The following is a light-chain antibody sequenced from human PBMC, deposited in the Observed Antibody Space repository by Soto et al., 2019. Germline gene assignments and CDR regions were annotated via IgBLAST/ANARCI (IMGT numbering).Light chain of an antibody. J-gene: IGKJ5*01. Sequence: DIQLTQSPSVLSASVGDTVTITCRASQALSNYLAWYQQKPGKAPDLLIYTTSSLHSGVPSRFSGSGSGTDFTLTISSLQPEDFATYYCQQSYSTPITFGQGTRLEIK. CDR3: QQSYSTPIT. CDR1: QALSNY. CDR2: TTS. V-gene: IGKV1-39*01.